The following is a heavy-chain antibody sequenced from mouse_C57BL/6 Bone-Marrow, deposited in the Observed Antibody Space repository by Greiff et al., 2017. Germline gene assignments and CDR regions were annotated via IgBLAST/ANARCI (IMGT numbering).Heavy chain of an antibody. V-gene: IGHV1-82*01. Sequence: QVQLQQSGPELVKPGASVKISCKASGYAFSSSWMNWVKQRPGKGLEWIGRIYPGDGDTNYNGKFKGKATLTADKSSSTAYMQLSSLTSEDSAVYFCARSGKEIYFDYWGQGTTLTVSS. D-gene: IGHD4-1*01. CDR1: GYAFSSSW. CDR2: IYPGDGDT. CDR3: ARSGKEIYFDY. J-gene: IGHJ2*01.